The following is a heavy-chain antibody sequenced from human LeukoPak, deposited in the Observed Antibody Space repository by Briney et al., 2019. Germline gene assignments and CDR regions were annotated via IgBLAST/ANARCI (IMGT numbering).Heavy chain of an antibody. D-gene: IGHD3-3*01. J-gene: IGHJ4*02. V-gene: IGHV3-11*01. CDR1: GFTFSDYY. Sequence: KAGGSLRLSCAASGFTFSDYYMSWIRQAPGKGLEWVSYISSSGSTIYYADSVKGRFTISRDNAKNSLYLQMNSLRAEDTAVYYCARQRQNYYDFWSGYSFCYFDYWGQGTLVTVSS. CDR3: ARQRQNYYDFWSGYSFCYFDY. CDR2: ISSSGSTI.